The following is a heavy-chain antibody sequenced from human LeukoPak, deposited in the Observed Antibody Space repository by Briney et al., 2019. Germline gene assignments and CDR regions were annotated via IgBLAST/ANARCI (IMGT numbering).Heavy chain of an antibody. V-gene: IGHV3-7*01. CDR3: ARPLLYYYGSETFFWFDP. CDR1: GFTFTTYW. J-gene: IGHJ5*02. Sequence: PGGSLRLSCAASGFTFTTYWMGWVRQAPGKGLEWVASIKQDGSEKYYVDSVKGRFSVSRDNAENSLYLQMNSLRPDDTAFYYCARPLLYYYGSETFFWFDPWGQGALVTVSS. D-gene: IGHD3-10*01. CDR2: IKQDGSEK.